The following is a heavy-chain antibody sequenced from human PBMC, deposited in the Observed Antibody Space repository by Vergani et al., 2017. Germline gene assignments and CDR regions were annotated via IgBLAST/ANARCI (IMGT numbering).Heavy chain of an antibody. CDR3: ARGGMATIPFDY. CDR1: GGSISSYY. Sequence: QVQLQESGPGLVKPSETLSLTCTVSGGSISSYYWSWIRQPPGKGLEWIGYIYYSGSTNYNPSLKSRGTISVDTSKNQFSLKLSSVTAADTAVYYCARGGMATIPFDYWGQGTLVTVSS. D-gene: IGHD5-24*01. J-gene: IGHJ4*02. V-gene: IGHV4-59*01. CDR2: IYYSGST.